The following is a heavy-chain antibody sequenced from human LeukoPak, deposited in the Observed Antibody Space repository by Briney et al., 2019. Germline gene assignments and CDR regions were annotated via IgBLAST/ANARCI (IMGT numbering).Heavy chain of an antibody. CDR2: ISWNSGTI. Sequence: GRSLRLSCAVSGFNFDDYAMHWVRQAPGKGLEWVSRISWNSGTIDYADSVKGRFTISRDNAKNSLYLRMTRLRAEDTALYYCVTPHLLRGSFDYWGQGTLVAVSS. CDR3: VTPHLLRGSFDY. J-gene: IGHJ4*02. CDR1: GFNFDDYA. V-gene: IGHV3-9*01. D-gene: IGHD3-16*01.